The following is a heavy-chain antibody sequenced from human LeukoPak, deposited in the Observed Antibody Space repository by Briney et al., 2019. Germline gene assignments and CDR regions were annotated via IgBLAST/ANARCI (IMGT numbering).Heavy chain of an antibody. CDR1: GYTFTGYY. Sequence: GASVKVSCKASGYTFTGYYMHWVRQAPGQGLVWMGWINPNSGGTNYAQKFQGRVTMTRDTSISTAYMELSRLRSDDTAVYYCARVGSSWYLDHFDYWGQGTLVTVSS. CDR2: INPNSGGT. CDR3: ARVGSSWYLDHFDY. D-gene: IGHD6-13*01. V-gene: IGHV1-2*02. J-gene: IGHJ4*02.